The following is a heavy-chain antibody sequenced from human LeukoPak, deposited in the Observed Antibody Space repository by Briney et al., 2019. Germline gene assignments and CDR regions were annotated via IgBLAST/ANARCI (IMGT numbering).Heavy chain of an antibody. CDR1: GFTFSSYA. CDR2: ISGSGGST. V-gene: IGHV3-23*01. CDR3: AKDRGEWTNGVCCSFDY. J-gene: IGHJ4*02. D-gene: IGHD2-8*01. Sequence: GGSLRLSCAASGFTFSSYAMSWVRQAPGKGLEWVSAISGSGGSTYYADSVKGRFTISRDNSKNTLYLQMNSLRAEDTAVYYCAKDRGEWTNGVCCSFDYWGQGTLVTVSS.